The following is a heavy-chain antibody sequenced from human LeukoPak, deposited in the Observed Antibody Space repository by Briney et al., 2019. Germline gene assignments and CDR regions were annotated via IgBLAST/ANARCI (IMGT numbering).Heavy chain of an antibody. CDR3: ARGLAAGNSYYFDY. V-gene: IGHV4-4*07. CDR1: GVSISSYY. Sequence: PSETLSLTCTVSGVSISSYYWSWIRQPAGKGLEWIGRIYTSGSTNYNPSLKSRVTMSVDTSKNQFSLKLSSVTAADTAVYYCARGLAAGNSYYFDYWGQGTLVTVS. J-gene: IGHJ4*02. CDR2: IYTSGST. D-gene: IGHD6-13*01.